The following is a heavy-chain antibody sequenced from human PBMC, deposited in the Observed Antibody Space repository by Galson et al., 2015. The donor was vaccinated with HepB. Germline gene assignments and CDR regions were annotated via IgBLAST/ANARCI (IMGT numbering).Heavy chain of an antibody. CDR1: GFTFSSYW. CDR3: ARRISVVRGIITQPDYYYGMDV. Sequence: SLRLSCAASGFTFSSYWMNWVRQAPGKGLEWVAHINKDGSSTYYVDSVKGRFTISRDNAEDSAYLQLDSLQAEDTAVYYCARRISVVRGIITQPDYYYGMDVWGQGTTVTVAS. D-gene: IGHD3-10*01. J-gene: IGHJ6*02. V-gene: IGHV3-7*03. CDR2: INKDGSST.